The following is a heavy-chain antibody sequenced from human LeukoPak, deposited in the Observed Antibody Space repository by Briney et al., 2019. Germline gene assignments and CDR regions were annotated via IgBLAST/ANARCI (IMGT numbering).Heavy chain of an antibody. V-gene: IGHV3-21*06. Sequence: PGGSLRLSCAASGFTFSDYNMSWVRQAPGKGLEWVSVISSSSTYIYYADSVKGRFTISRDNAKDSLYLQMNSLRAEDTAVYYCARVSTAVSLAIDYWGQGTLVTAST. CDR3: ARVSTAVSLAIDY. CDR1: GFTFSDYN. CDR2: ISSSSTYI. D-gene: IGHD6-13*01. J-gene: IGHJ4*02.